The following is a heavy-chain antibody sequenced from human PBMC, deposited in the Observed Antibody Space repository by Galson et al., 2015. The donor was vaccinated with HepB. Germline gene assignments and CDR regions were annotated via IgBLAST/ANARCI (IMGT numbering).Heavy chain of an antibody. CDR3: ARDLTVAGTGYGMDV. CDR1: RFTFSSYW. Sequence: SLRLSCAASRFTFSSYWMSWVRQAPGKGLEWVANIKQDGSEKYYVDSVKGRFTISRDNAKNSLYLQMNSLRAEDTAVYYCARDLTVAGTGYGMDVWGQGTTVTVSS. D-gene: IGHD6-19*01. J-gene: IGHJ6*02. V-gene: IGHV3-7*03. CDR2: IKQDGSEK.